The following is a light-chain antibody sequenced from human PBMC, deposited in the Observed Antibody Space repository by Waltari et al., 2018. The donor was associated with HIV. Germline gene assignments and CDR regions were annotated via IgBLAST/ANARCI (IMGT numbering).Light chain of an antibody. J-gene: IGLJ1*01. CDR3: AVWDDSLNAYV. V-gene: IGLV1-44*01. CDR2: NTD. CDR1: SSNVGSTT. Sequence: QSVLTQPPSSSGTPGQRLTISCSGSSSNVGSTTVNWYQHLPGAAPKLLILNTDERPSGVPDRFSGSKSGTSASLAISGSQSEDEADYYCAVWDDSLNAYVFGTGTTVTVL.